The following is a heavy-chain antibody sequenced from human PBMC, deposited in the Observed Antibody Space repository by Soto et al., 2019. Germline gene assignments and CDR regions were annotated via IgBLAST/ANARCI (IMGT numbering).Heavy chain of an antibody. Sequence: QVHLVQSGAEVKKPGASVRVSCKTSGYDFTSFGISWVRQAPGQGLEWMGWISTYNGNTNYAQTFQGRVTMTTDTSTSTAIMELRSLRSDDTAGYYCARDPGYSYAYYAMDVWGRGTTVTVSS. CDR3: ARDPGYSYAYYAMDV. CDR1: GYDFTSFG. J-gene: IGHJ6*02. CDR2: ISTYNGNT. D-gene: IGHD5-18*01. V-gene: IGHV1-18*01.